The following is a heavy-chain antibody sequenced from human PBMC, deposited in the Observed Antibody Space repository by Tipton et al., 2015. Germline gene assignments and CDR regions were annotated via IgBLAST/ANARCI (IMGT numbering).Heavy chain of an antibody. CDR3: ARDIVPNWFEP. Sequence: GLVKPSETLSLTCSVSGDSIREKYWSWIRQSAEKGLEWIGRIYGGGSVEYNPSLKGRVTMSVDSSKNEFALRLTSVNAADTAIYYCARDIVPNWFEPWGQGLLVTVSS. J-gene: IGHJ5*02. CDR2: IYGGGSV. V-gene: IGHV4-4*07. D-gene: IGHD2-15*01. CDR1: GDSIREKY.